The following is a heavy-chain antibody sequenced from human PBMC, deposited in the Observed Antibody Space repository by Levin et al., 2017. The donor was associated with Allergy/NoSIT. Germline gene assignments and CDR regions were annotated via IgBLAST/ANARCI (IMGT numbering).Heavy chain of an antibody. CDR1: GFSLSTSGVG. CDR2: IYWDDDK. Sequence: SGPTLVKPTQTLTLTCTFSGFSLSTSGVGVGWIRQPPGKALEWLALIYWDDDKRYSPSLRSRLTITKDTSKNQVVLTMTNMAPVDTATYYCAHSGTYYYDTSGYLGFDYWGQGTLFTVSS. J-gene: IGHJ4*02. V-gene: IGHV2-5*02. D-gene: IGHD3-22*01. CDR3: AHSGTYYYDTSGYLGFDY.